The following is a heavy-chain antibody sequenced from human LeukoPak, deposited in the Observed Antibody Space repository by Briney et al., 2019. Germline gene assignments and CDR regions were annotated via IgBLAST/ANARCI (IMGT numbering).Heavy chain of an antibody. D-gene: IGHD6-13*01. Sequence: GGTLRLSCAASGFTFNTYGMSWVRQAPGKGLEWVANIKRDGSEKYYVDSVKGRFTISRDNAKNSLYLQMNSLRAEDTAVYYCARSIAAVGTGVYWGQGTLVTVSS. V-gene: IGHV3-7*01. CDR2: IKRDGSEK. CDR3: ARSIAAVGTGVY. CDR1: GFTFNTYG. J-gene: IGHJ4*02.